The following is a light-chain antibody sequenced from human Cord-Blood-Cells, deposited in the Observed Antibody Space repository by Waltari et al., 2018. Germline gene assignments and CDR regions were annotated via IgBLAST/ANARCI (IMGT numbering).Light chain of an antibody. CDR3: SSYTSSSTLVV. CDR1: SSDVGGYNY. CDR2: DVS. V-gene: IGLV2-14*01. J-gene: IGLJ2*01. Sequence: QSALTQPASVSGSPGQSITISCTGTSSDVGGYNYVSWYQQHPGNAPKLMIYDVSNRPSGVSNRFSGSKSGNTASLTISGLRAEDEADYYCSSYTSSSTLVVFGGGTKLTVL.